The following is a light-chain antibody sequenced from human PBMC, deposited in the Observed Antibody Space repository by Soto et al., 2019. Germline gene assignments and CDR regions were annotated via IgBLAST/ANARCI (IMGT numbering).Light chain of an antibody. CDR2: AVN. CDR3: CSYAGSYTYV. V-gene: IGLV2-11*01. Sequence: QSALTQPPSVSGSPGQSVTISCTGTSSDVGDYNYVSWYQQHPGKAPKLLIYAVNMRPSGVSDRFSGSKSGNTASLAISGLQAEDEADYSCCSYAGSYTYVFGAGTKLTVL. CDR1: SSDVGDYNY. J-gene: IGLJ3*02.